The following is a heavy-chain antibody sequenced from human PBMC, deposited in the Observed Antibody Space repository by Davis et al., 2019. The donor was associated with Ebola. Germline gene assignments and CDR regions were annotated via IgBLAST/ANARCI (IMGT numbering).Heavy chain of an antibody. V-gene: IGHV1-8*01. CDR2: MNPNSGNT. CDR1: GYTFTSYD. Sequence: AASVKVSCKASGYTFTSYDINWVRQATGQGLEWMGWMNPNSGNTGYAQKFQGRLTITRDTSASTVYMELSSLRFEDTAVYYCARGVTGTTDWFDPWGQGTLVTVYS. CDR3: ARGVTGTTDWFDP. D-gene: IGHD1-7*01. J-gene: IGHJ5*02.